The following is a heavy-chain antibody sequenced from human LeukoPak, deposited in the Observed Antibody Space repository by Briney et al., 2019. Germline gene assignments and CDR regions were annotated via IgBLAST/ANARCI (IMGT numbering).Heavy chain of an antibody. CDR3: ARGSRGVTPNYFDY. Sequence: PSETLSLTCTVSGGSISSYYWGWIRQPPGKGLEWIGSIYYSGSTYYNPSLKSRVTISVDTSKNQFSLKLSSVTAADTAVYYCARGSRGVTPNYFDYWGQGTLVTVSS. V-gene: IGHV4-39*07. J-gene: IGHJ4*02. CDR1: GGSISSYY. D-gene: IGHD3-10*01. CDR2: IYYSGST.